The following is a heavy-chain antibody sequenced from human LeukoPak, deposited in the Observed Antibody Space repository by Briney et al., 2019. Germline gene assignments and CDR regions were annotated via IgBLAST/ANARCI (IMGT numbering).Heavy chain of an antibody. J-gene: IGHJ6*03. D-gene: IGHD4-17*01. Sequence: SETLSLTCAVYGGSFSGYYWTWIRQPPGKGLEWIGEINHSRGTNYNPSLKSRVTMTVDTSNNQFSLNLRSVTAADTAVYYCARTTVTRYYMDVWGKGTTVTVSS. CDR1: GGSFSGYY. CDR2: INHSRGT. V-gene: IGHV4-34*01. CDR3: ARTTVTRYYMDV.